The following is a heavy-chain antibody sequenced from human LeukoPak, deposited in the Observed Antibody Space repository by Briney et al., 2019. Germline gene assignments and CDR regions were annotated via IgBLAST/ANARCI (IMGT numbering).Heavy chain of an antibody. CDR1: GGSFSGYY. V-gene: IGHV4-34*01. D-gene: IGHD2-8*02. Sequence: SETLSLTCAVHGGSFSGYYWSWIRQPPGKGLEWIGEINHSGSTNYNPSLKSRVTISVDTSKNQFSLKLSSVTAADTAVYYCARGTGNSRFDPWGQGTLVTVSS. J-gene: IGHJ5*02. CDR3: ARGTGNSRFDP. CDR2: INHSGST.